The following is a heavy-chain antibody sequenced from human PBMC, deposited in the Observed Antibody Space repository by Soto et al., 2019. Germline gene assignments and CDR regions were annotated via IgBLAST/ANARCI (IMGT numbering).Heavy chain of an antibody. CDR2: INHSGST. J-gene: IGHJ6*02. Sequence: PSETLSLTCAVYGGSFSGYYWSWIRQPPGKGLEWIGEINHSGSTNYNPSLKSRVTISVDTSKNQFSLKLSSVTAADTAVYYCARKKALTGYYYHYYYGMDVWGQGTTVTVSS. CDR1: GGSFSGYY. V-gene: IGHV4-34*01. D-gene: IGHD3-9*01. CDR3: ARKKALTGYYYHYYYGMDV.